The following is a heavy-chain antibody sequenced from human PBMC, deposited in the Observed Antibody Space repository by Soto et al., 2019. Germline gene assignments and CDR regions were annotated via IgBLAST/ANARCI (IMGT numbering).Heavy chain of an antibody. CDR2: ISAYNGNT. J-gene: IGHJ6*02. D-gene: IGHD2-21*01. Sequence: AAVKVSCKASGYTFISHSITCVRQAPGQGLEWMGRISAYNGNTNYAQKLQGRVTMTTDTSTSTAYMELRSLRSDDTAVYYCARGAFCGGAPRCRDMDGWG. V-gene: IGHV1-18*01. CDR1: GYTFISHS. CDR3: ARGAFCGGAPRCRDMDG.